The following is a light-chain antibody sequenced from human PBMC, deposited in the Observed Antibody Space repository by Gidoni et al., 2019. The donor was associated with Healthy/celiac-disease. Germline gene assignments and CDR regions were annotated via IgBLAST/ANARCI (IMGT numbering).Light chain of an antibody. CDR1: QSVSCY. CDR3: QQRSNWPRLT. Sequence: EIVLTQSPATLSLSQGERATHSCMASQSVSCYLDWYQQTPGQAPRLLTYDASNRATGIPARFIGSGSGTDFTLTISSLEPEDFAVYYCQQRSNWPRLTFGGGTKVEIK. CDR2: DAS. J-gene: IGKJ4*01. V-gene: IGKV3-11*01.